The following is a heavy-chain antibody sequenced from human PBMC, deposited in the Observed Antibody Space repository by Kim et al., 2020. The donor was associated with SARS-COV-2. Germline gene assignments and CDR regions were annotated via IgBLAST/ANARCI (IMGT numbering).Heavy chain of an antibody. D-gene: IGHD2-15*01. CDR1: GYTLSYRY. Sequence: ASVKVSCKASGYTLSYRYIHWVRQAPGQGLEWVGVLDRGGAATTNTHIVGGRLTLTRDPSTNTAYMELSGLKHEDTALYYCARSINYRDGTHYYGMDVWGQGTTVTVSS. V-gene: IGHV1-46*04. J-gene: IGHJ6*02. CDR2: LDRGGAAT. CDR3: ARSINYRDGTHYYGMDV.